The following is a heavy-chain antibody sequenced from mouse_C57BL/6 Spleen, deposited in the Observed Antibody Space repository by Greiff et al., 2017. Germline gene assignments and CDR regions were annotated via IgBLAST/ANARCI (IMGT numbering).Heavy chain of an antibody. D-gene: IGHD1-1*01. V-gene: IGHV1-26*01. CDR2: INPNNGCT. J-gene: IGHJ4*01. Sequence: VQLQQPGPELVKPGASVKISCKASGYTFTNYCMNWVKQSHGKGLEWIGDINPNNGCTSYNQKFKGKATLTVDKSSSTAYMELRSLTSEDSAVYYCASDVLRSNDMDYWGQGTSVTVSS. CDR3: ASDVLRSNDMDY. CDR1: GYTFTNYC.